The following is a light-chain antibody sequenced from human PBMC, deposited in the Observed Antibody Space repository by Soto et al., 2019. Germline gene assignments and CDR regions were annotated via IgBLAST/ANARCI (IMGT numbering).Light chain of an antibody. CDR1: SSDVGAYNY. Sequence: QSALTQPPSASGSPGQSVTISCTGTSSDVGAYNYLSWYQQHPGKAPKRMIYEVSKPHSGVPDRFSGSKSGNTASLTVSGLQAEDEPDYYCSSYAGSNNYVFGTGTKVTVL. V-gene: IGLV2-8*01. CDR2: EVS. J-gene: IGLJ1*01. CDR3: SSYAGSNNYV.